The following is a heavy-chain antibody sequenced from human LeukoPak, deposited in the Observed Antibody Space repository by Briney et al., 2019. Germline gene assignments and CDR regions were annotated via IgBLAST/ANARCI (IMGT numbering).Heavy chain of an antibody. D-gene: IGHD2-8*01. Sequence: GASVKVSCKASGGTFSSYAISWVRQAPGQGLEWMGGIIPIFGTANYAQKFQGRVTVTADESTSTAYMELSSLRSEDTAVYYCARSKYCTNGVCYLRYNWFDPWGQGTLVTVSS. CDR2: IIPIFGTA. J-gene: IGHJ5*02. V-gene: IGHV1-69*13. CDR3: ARSKYCTNGVCYLRYNWFDP. CDR1: GGTFSSYA.